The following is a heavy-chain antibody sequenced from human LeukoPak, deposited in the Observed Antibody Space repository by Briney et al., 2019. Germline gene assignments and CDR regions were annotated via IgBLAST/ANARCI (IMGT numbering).Heavy chain of an antibody. CDR2: ISGSGGST. CDR1: GFAFSSYG. Sequence: GGTLRLSCAASGFAFSSYGMSWVRQAPGKGLEWVSAISGSGGSTYYADSVKGRFTISRDNSKNTLYLQMNSLRAEDTAVYYCAKGYDSSGYYPGAWDYWGQGTLVTVSS. V-gene: IGHV3-23*01. J-gene: IGHJ4*02. CDR3: AKGYDSSGYYPGAWDY. D-gene: IGHD3-22*01.